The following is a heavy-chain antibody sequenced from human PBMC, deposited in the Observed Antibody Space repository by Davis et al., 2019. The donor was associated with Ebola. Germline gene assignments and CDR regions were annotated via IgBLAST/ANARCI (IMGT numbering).Heavy chain of an antibody. CDR2: INPNSGGT. V-gene: IGHV1-2*04. Sequence: ASVKVSCKASGYTFTGYYMHWVRQAPGQGLEWMGWINPNSGGTNYAQKFQGWVTMTRDTSTSTVYMELSSLRSEDTAVYYCARGASYYDFWSGYYSWFDPWGQGTLVTVSS. J-gene: IGHJ5*02. CDR1: GYTFTGYY. CDR3: ARGASYYDFWSGYYSWFDP. D-gene: IGHD3-3*01.